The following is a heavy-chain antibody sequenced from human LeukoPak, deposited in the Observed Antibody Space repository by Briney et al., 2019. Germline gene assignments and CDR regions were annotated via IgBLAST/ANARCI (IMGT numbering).Heavy chain of an antibody. Sequence: PGGSLRLSCAASGFTFSSYGMHWVRQAPGKGLEWVAFIRYDGSNKYYADSVKGRFTISRDNAKNSLYLQMNSLRAEDTALYYCAKDIYGDYTQDYGMDVWGQGTTVTVSS. CDR2: IRYDGSNK. V-gene: IGHV3-30*02. J-gene: IGHJ6*02. CDR1: GFTFSSYG. D-gene: IGHD4-17*01. CDR3: AKDIYGDYTQDYGMDV.